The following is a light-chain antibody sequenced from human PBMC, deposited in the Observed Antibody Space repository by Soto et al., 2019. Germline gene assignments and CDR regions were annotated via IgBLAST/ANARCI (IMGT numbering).Light chain of an antibody. V-gene: IGLV1-44*01. CDR2: SNN. J-gene: IGLJ2*01. Sequence: QSVLTQPPSASGTHGQRVTISCSGGSSNIKTNGVSWYQQVPGAAPKLLIYSNNQRPSGAPDRFSGSKSGTSASLAISGLQSEDEANYHCATWDDSLNGLIFGGGTKVTVL. CDR3: ATWDDSLNGLI. CDR1: SSNIKTNG.